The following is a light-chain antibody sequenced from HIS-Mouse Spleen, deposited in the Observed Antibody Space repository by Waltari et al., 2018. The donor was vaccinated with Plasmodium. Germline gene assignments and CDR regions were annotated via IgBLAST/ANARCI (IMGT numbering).Light chain of an antibody. CDR3: YSTDSSGNHRV. V-gene: IGLV3-10*01. Sequence: SYDLTQPPPGPGPPGQRARIPCPGTHLPKKHPFWYQQKSGQAPVLVIYEDSKRPSGIPERFSGSSSGTMATLTISGAQVEDEADYYCYSTDSSGNHRVFGGGTKLTVL. CDR2: EDS. CDR1: HLPKKH. J-gene: IGLJ3*02.